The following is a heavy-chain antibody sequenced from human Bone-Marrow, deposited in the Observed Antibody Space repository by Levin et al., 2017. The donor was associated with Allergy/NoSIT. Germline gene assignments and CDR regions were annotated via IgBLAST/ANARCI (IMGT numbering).Heavy chain of an antibody. CDR1: EGTLTTHA. J-gene: IGHJ5*01. Sequence: RASVKVSCKAPEGTLTTHAISWVRRAPGQGLEWMGGVIPVFGATNYPQKFQGRVSITADESASTVYLELNSLTSEDTAVYYCARCERSLYNWFDSWGQGTLV. D-gene: IGHD3-10*01. CDR2: VIPVFGAT. CDR3: ARCERSLYNWFDS. V-gene: IGHV1-69*13.